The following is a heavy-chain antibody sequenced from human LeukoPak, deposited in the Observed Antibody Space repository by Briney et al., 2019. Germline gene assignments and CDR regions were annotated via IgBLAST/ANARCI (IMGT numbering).Heavy chain of an antibody. V-gene: IGHV3-21*01. J-gene: IGHJ4*02. CDR2: ISSSSSFI. D-gene: IGHD6-6*01. CDR1: GFTFRAYT. CDR3: ARDRGKQLVGGFDY. Sequence: GGSLRLSCAASGFTFRAYTMNWVRQAPGKGLEWVSSISSSSSFIYHADSVKGRFTISRDNAKNSLYLQMNSLRAEDTAVYYCARDRGKQLVGGFDYWGQGTLVTVSS.